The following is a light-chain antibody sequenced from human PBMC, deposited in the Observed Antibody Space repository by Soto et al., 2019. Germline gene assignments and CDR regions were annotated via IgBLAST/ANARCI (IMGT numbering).Light chain of an antibody. J-gene: IGKJ1*01. CDR2: DAS. Sequence: DTQLTQSPSFLSASVGDRVTITCRASQDVSRSVGWYQQKPGKAPKLLIYDASSLESGVPSRFSGSGSGTEFTLTISSLKPDDFATYYCQEYQSYSRRFGQGTKVEIK. CDR1: QDVSRS. CDR3: QEYQSYSRR. V-gene: IGKV1-5*01.